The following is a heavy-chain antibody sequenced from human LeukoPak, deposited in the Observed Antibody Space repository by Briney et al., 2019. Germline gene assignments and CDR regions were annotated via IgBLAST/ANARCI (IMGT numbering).Heavy chain of an antibody. Sequence: GSSVKVSCKASVYTVTHYYMHWVRQPPARGLEWMDWINPNSGGTNYAQKFQGRVTMTRDTSISTAYMELSRLRSDDTAVYYCARDFSSSWSTYYFDYWGQGTLVTVSS. D-gene: IGHD6-13*01. CDR2: INPNSGGT. CDR1: VYTVTHYY. V-gene: IGHV1-2*02. CDR3: ARDFSSSWSTYYFDY. J-gene: IGHJ4*02.